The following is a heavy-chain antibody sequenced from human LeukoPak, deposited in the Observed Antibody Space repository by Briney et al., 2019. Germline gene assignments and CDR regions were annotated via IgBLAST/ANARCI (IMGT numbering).Heavy chain of an antibody. CDR3: ARDWARTYYDFNYYFDY. J-gene: IGHJ4*02. CDR2: IKQDGSEK. D-gene: IGHD3-3*01. CDR1: GFTFSSYW. Sequence: PGGSLRLSCAASGFTFSSYWMSWVRQAPGKGLEWVANIKQDGSEKYYVDSVKGRFTISRDNAKNSLYLQMNSLRAEDTAVYYCARDWARTYYDFNYYFDYWGQGTLVTVSS. V-gene: IGHV3-7*01.